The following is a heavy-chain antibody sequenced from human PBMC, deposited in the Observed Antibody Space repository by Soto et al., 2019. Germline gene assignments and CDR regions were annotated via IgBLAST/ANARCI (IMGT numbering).Heavy chain of an antibody. D-gene: IGHD3-22*01. J-gene: IGHJ4*02. CDR1: GFTFSSYW. V-gene: IGHV3-74*01. CDR3: ARGSYYDSLDY. CDR2: INSDGSST. Sequence: GGSLRLSCAASGFTFSSYWMHWVRQAPGKGLVWVSRINSDGSSTSYADSVKGRFTISRDNAKNTLYLQMNSLRAEDTAVYYCARGSYYDSLDYWGQRTLVTVSS.